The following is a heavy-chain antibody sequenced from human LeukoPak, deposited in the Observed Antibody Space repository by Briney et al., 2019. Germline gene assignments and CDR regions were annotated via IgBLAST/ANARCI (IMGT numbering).Heavy chain of an antibody. CDR1: RFTFSSYG. CDR3: VKDGDDSGSYLVY. V-gene: IGHV3-30*02. J-gene: IGHJ4*02. Sequence: GGSLRLSCAGSRFTFSSYGMHGVRQAPGKGLEGVAFIPYDGNNKYYADSVKGRFTISRDNSKNTLYLQMNSLRAEDTAVYYCVKDGDDSGSYLVYWGQGTLVTVSS. D-gene: IGHD1-26*01. CDR2: IPYDGNNK.